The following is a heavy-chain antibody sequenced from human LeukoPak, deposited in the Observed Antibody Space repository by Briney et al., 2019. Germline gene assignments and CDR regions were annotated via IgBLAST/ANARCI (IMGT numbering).Heavy chain of an antibody. D-gene: IGHD6-19*01. CDR2: ISDNGGMT. CDR3: YISGWTEDIDN. Sequence: GGSLRLSCSASGVIFSRHAMHWVRQAPGKGLEYLSGISDNGGMTFYADSVKGRFTISRDNSKNTLYLQMSSQRREDTAVYYCYISGWTEDIDNWGQGTLVTVSS. V-gene: IGHV3-64D*06. CDR1: GVIFSRHA. J-gene: IGHJ4*02.